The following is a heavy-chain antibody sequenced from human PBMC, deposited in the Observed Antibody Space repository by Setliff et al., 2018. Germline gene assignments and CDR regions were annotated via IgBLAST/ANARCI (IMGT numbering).Heavy chain of an antibody. D-gene: IGHD2-2*01. J-gene: IGHJ3*02. CDR3: VRAPGTVVVPASRSAFDI. CDR2: INPDSGDT. V-gene: IGHV1-2*02. CDR1: GNRFTDYN. Sequence: ASVKVSCKASGNRFTDYNLHWVRQAPGQGLEWMGWINPDSGDTHSAQKFQGRVTMTRDTSINTAYMELGSLTSDDTAFYYCVRAPGTVVVPASRSAFDIWGQGTMVTVS.